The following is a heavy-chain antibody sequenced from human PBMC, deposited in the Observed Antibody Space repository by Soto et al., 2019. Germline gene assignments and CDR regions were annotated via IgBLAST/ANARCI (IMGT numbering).Heavy chain of an antibody. V-gene: IGHV4-39*01. Sequence: QLSLQEPGPGVVKSSETLSLTCTVSGGSITRRNHYWGWVRQPTGKGLEWVASIHHTGTTYYNPFFRSRITRCIFTSTNRYSLSLPSVTAADTATYFCSTYSCYDHSSGYHGSWGHLTLVTASA. J-gene: IGHJ5*01. CDR2: IHHTGTT. D-gene: IGHD3-22*01. CDR3: STYSCYDHSSGYHGS. CDR1: GGSITRRNHY.